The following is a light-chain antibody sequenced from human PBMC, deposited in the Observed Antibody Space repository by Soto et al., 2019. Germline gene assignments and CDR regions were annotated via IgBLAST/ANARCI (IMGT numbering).Light chain of an antibody. Sequence: DIQMTQSPSTLSASVGDRVTITCRASQSINNRLVWYQQKPGIAPILLIYQASSLKSGVPSRFRGSGSGTEFNFTISSLQPADFATYYCQQYNTYPWTFGHGTKVEI. CDR1: QSINNR. CDR3: QQYNTYPWT. CDR2: QAS. V-gene: IGKV1-5*03. J-gene: IGKJ1*01.